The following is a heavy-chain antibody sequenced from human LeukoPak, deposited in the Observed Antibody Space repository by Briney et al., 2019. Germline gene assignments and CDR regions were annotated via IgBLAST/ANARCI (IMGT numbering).Heavy chain of an antibody. CDR1: GFTFSSYW. Sequence: GSLRLSCAASGFTFSSYWMSWVRQAPGKGLEWVSSISSSSSYIYYADSVKGRFTISRDNAKNSLYLQMNSLRAEDTAVYYCARRRILRYVGDYYYYYMDVWGKGTTVTVSS. J-gene: IGHJ6*03. V-gene: IGHV3-21*01. CDR2: ISSSSSYI. CDR3: ARRRILRYVGDYYYYYMDV. D-gene: IGHD3-9*01.